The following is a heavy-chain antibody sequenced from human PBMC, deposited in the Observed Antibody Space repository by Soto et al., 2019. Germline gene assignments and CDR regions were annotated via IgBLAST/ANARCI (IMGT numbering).Heavy chain of an antibody. V-gene: IGHV5-51*01. CDR2: IDPGDSDT. D-gene: IGHD3-16*01. CDR3: ARLAWGQLKYFDY. Sequence: PGESLKVSCKGSGYSFTSYWIGWVRQMPGKGLEWMGIIDPGDSDTRCCPSSQGQVTISADKSITTAYLQWRSLKASDTAMYYCARLAWGQLKYFDYWGQGTLVTVSS. J-gene: IGHJ4*02. CDR1: GYSFTSYW.